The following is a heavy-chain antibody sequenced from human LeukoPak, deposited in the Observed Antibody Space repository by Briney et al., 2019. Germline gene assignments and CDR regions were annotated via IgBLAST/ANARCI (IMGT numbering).Heavy chain of an antibody. CDR3: AADGEDGYDSFVVGDRFDH. D-gene: IGHD5-12*01. Sequence: SVKVSCKASGFTFTSSAVQWVRQARGQRLEWIGWTVVGSGNTNYAQKFQERVTITRDMSTSTAYMELSSLRSEDTAVYYCAADGEDGYDSFVVGDRFDHWGQGTLVTVSS. V-gene: IGHV1-58*01. CDR2: TVVGSGNT. J-gene: IGHJ4*02. CDR1: GFTFTSSA.